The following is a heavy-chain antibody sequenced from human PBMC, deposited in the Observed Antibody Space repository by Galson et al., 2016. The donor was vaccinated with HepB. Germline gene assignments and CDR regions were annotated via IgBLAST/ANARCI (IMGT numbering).Heavy chain of an antibody. CDR3: ARGIGVESKRALDH. D-gene: IGHD2-21*01. CDR2: INGDGENK. V-gene: IGHV3-74*01. Sequence: VSHINGDGENKNYANIVKGRFTISRDSAKKMVYLQMSGLSADDTAVYYCARGIGVESKRALDHWGQGTLVTVSS. J-gene: IGHJ4*02.